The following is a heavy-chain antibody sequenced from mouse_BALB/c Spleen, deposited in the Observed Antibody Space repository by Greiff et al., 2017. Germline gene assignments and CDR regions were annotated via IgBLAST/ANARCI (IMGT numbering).Heavy chain of an antibody. CDR3: ARRGNYGYFDV. CDR2: ISSGSSTI. J-gene: IGHJ1*01. Sequence: EVKVEESGGGLVQPGGSRKLSCAASGFTFSSFGMHWVRQAPEKGLEWVAYISSGSSTIYYADTVKGRFTISRDNPKNTLFLQMTSLRSEDTAMYYCARRGNYGYFDVWGAGTTVTVSS. CDR1: GFTFSSFG. D-gene: IGHD2-1*01. V-gene: IGHV5-17*02.